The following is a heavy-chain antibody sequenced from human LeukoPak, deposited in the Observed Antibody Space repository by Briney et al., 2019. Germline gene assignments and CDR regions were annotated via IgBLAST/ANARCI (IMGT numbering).Heavy chain of an antibody. J-gene: IGHJ4*02. CDR2: LRFEGSDK. V-gene: IGHV3-30*02. Sequence: GGSLRLSGAASGFTFKSYDMHGVRQAPGKGLEGVAFLRFEGSDKHYADSVKGRFTISRDNSNNMLYVQKNSLRGEDTAVYYCAKDVRGTYSYGLHYWGEGTLVTVFS. D-gene: IGHD5-18*01. CDR3: AKDVRGTYSYGLHY. CDR1: GFTFKSYD.